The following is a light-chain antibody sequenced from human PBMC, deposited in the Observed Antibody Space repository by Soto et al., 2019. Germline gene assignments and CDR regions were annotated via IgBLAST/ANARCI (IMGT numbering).Light chain of an antibody. CDR3: QQHTNWLPVP. V-gene: IGKV3-11*01. J-gene: IGKJ4*01. CDR2: DAS. Sequence: EIVLTQSPATLYLSPGERATLSCRASESVSNLLAWYQQKPGQAPMLLIYDASNRAPGIPARVSGSGSGTDFTLTISSLEPEDFAVYYCQQHTNWLPVPFGGGTKVEIK. CDR1: ESVSNL.